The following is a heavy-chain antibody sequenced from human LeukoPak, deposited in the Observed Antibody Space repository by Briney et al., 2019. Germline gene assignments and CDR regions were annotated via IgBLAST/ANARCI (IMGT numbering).Heavy chain of an antibody. CDR3: AKDVVSDCSSHNCWAHFDY. D-gene: IGHD2-2*01. J-gene: IGHJ4*02. CDR2: VRYDGSKT. V-gene: IGHV3-33*06. Sequence: PGRSLRLSCAASGFTFGNYGMHWVRQAPGKGLEWVAVVRYDGSKTHYGDFVRGRFTVSRDISKNTLYLEMNSLRAEDTAVYYCAKDVVSDCSSHNCWAHFDYWAQGPLVPVSS. CDR1: GFTFGNYG.